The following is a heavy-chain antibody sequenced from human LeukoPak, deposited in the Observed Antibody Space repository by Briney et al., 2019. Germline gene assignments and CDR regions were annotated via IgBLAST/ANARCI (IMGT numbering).Heavy chain of an antibody. CDR3: AGASLAYCGGDCYYYWYFDL. D-gene: IGHD2-21*02. CDR1: GGSISSGGYS. CDR2: VYHSGST. J-gene: IGHJ2*01. Sequence: PSETLSLTCAVSGGSISSGGYSWSWIRQPPGKGLEWIGYVYHSGSTYYNPSLKSRVTISVDRSKNQSSLKLSSVTATDTAVYYCAGASLAYCGGDCYYYWYFDLWGCGTLVTVSS. V-gene: IGHV4-30-2*01.